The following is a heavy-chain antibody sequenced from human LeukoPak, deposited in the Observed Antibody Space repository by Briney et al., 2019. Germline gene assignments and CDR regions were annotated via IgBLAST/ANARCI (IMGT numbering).Heavy chain of an antibody. Sequence: PGGSLRLSCIASGFTFSSYGFHWVRQAPGKGLEWMAFIRKDAGKTYYADSVKGRFSISRDISKNTLYLQMNSLRVEDTAVYYCARVRLGEISGWYIFDDWGQGTQVSVSS. CDR1: GFTFSSYG. J-gene: IGHJ4*02. D-gene: IGHD6-19*01. V-gene: IGHV3-30*02. CDR2: IRKDAGKT. CDR3: ARVRLGEISGWYIFDD.